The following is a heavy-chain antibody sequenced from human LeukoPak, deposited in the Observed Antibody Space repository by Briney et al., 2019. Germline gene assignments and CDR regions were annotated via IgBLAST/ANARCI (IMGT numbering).Heavy chain of an antibody. V-gene: IGHV4-39*01. CDR2: IYYSGSA. CDR1: GGSISNNSYF. D-gene: IGHD2-2*02. CDR3: ARHQRDVVVVPAAIRVYNWFDP. J-gene: IGHJ5*02. Sequence: SETLSLTCTVSGGSISNNSYFWGWIRQPPGKGLEWIGSIYYSGSAYYNPSLKSRVTISVDTSKNQFSLKLTSVTASDTPVYYCARHQRDVVVVPAAIRVYNWFDPWGQGTLVTVSS.